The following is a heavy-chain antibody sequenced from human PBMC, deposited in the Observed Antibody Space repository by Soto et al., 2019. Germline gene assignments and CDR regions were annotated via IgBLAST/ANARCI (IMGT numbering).Heavy chain of an antibody. CDR3: ARNALAYCTNGVCYGMDV. J-gene: IGHJ6*02. V-gene: IGHV3-48*02. CDR1: GFTFSSYS. D-gene: IGHD2-8*01. CDR2: ISSSSSTI. Sequence: GGSLRLSCAASGFTFSSYSMNWVRQAPGKGLEWVSYISSSSSTIYYADSVKGRFTISRDNAKNSLYLQMNSLRDEDTAVYYCARNALAYCTNGVCYGMDVWGQGTTVTVSS.